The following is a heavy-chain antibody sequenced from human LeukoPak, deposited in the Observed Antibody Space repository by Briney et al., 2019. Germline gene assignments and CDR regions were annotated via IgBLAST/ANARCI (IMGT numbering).Heavy chain of an antibody. CDR3: AKDGHCPDSICPTNIAVAGYVDS. CDR2: INYNGGST. Sequence: PGGSLRLSCAASGFSFNIYTMNWVRQTPGKGLEWVSIINYNGGSTHYADSVKGRFTISRDNSKRMVYLQMNSLRAEDTAIYYCAKDGHCPDSICPTNIAVAGYVDSWGQGTLATVSS. V-gene: IGHV3-23*01. J-gene: IGHJ4*02. CDR1: GFSFNIYT. D-gene: IGHD6-19*01.